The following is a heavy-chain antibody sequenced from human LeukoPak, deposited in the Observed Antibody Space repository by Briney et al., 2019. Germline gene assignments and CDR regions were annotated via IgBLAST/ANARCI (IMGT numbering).Heavy chain of an antibody. CDR3: ARESYDSSGYYYPFDY. D-gene: IGHD3-22*01. CDR1: GGSISSSSYY. J-gene: IGHJ4*02. CDR2: IYYSGST. V-gene: IGHV4-39*07. Sequence: PSETLSLTCTVSGGSISSSSYYWGWIRQPPGKGLEWIGSIYYSGSTYYNPPLKSRVTISVDTSKNQFSLKLSSVTAADTAVYYCARESYDSSGYYYPFDYWGQGTLVTVSS.